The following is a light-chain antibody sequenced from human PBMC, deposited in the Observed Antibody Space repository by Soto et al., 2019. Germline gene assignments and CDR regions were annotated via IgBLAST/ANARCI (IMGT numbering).Light chain of an antibody. J-gene: IGKJ4*01. CDR3: QQYNTYPLT. V-gene: IGKV1-5*03. CDR1: QSISTW. CDR2: KAS. Sequence: DIQMTQSPSTLSASVGDRVTITCRASQSISTWLAWYQQKPGKAPKLLIYKASRLEGGVPSRFSGSGSGTEFNITISSLQPDDFATYNCQQYNTYPLTFGGGTTVEIK.